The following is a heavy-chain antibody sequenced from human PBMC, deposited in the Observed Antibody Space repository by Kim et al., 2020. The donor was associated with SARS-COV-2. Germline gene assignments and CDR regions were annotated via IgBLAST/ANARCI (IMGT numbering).Heavy chain of an antibody. CDR3: AREIASRFDP. V-gene: IGHV3-33*01. Sequence: GGSLRLSCAASGFTFSSYGMHWVRQAPGKGLEWVALIWYDGSNKYYADSVKGRFTISRDNSKNTLFLQMNSLRDEDTAVYYCAREIASRFDPWGQGTLVTVSS. J-gene: IGHJ5*02. CDR1: GFTFSSYG. D-gene: IGHD3-3*02. CDR2: IWYDGSNK.